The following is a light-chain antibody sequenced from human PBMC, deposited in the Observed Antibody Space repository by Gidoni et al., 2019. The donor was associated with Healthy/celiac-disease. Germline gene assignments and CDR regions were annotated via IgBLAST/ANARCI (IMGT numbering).Light chain of an antibody. CDR3: QQYKAYPWT. J-gene: IGKJ1*01. CDR2: YTS. CDR1: QGISSD. Sequence: DIQLTQSPSFLSASVGDRVTITCRASQGISSDLAWYQQKPGKAPRLLIYYTSTLQTGIPSSFSGSGPGTDFTLTISSLQPEDFATYYCQQYKAYPWTFGQGTKVEFK. V-gene: IGKV1-9*01.